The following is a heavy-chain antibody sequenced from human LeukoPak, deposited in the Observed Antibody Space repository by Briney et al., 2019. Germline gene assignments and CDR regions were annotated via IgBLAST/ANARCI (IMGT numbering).Heavy chain of an antibody. CDR1: GGTFSSYA. CDR2: IIPIFGTA. J-gene: IGHJ6*02. V-gene: IGHV1-69*13. Sequence: GASVKVSCKASGGTFSSYAISWVRQAPGQGLEWMGGIIPIFGTANYAQKFQGRVTITADESTSTAYMELSSLRSEDTAVYYCARGMWYYDSSGYEPTYYYGMDVWGQGTTVTVSS. CDR3: ARGMWYYDSSGYEPTYYYGMDV. D-gene: IGHD3-22*01.